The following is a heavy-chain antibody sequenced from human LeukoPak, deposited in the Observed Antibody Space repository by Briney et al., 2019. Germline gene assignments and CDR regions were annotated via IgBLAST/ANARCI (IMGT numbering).Heavy chain of an antibody. J-gene: IGHJ3*02. Sequence: VQPGGSLRLSCAASGFTFSSYSMNWVRQATGKGLEWVSYISSSSSTIYYADSVKGRFTICRDNAKNSLYLQMNSLRAEDTAVYYCARDPPQSESGLSISDIWGQGTMVTVSS. CDR2: ISSSSSTI. CDR3: ARDPPQSESGLSISDI. V-gene: IGHV3-48*01. CDR1: GFTFSSYS. D-gene: IGHD5/OR15-5a*01.